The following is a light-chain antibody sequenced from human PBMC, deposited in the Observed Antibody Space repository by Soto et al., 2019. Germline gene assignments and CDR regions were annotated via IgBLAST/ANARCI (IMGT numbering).Light chain of an antibody. V-gene: IGKV3-20*01. CDR1: QSLTNTY. J-gene: IGKJ1*01. CDR3: QQYEAVVT. Sequence: EIVLTQSPGTLSLSPGERATLSCRASQSLTNTYFAWYQQKPGRALRLLIDGASTRATGIPDRFSGSGSGTDFTLTISRLEPEDVAVYYCQQYEAVVTFGQGTKVDI. CDR2: GAS.